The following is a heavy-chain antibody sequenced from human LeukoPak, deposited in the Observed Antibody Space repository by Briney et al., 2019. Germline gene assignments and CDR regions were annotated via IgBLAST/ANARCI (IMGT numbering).Heavy chain of an antibody. CDR2: IKPDGDTT. Sequence: GGSLRLSCTASGFSLNTYWMTWVRQAPGKGLEWVANIKPDGDTTNYLDSVKGRFTISRDNAKSSLHLQMNGLTAEDTAVYYCSRGPSTTLTTFWGQGTMVTVSS. J-gene: IGHJ4*02. CDR3: SRGPSTTLTTF. CDR1: GFSLNTYW. V-gene: IGHV3-7*01. D-gene: IGHD4-17*01.